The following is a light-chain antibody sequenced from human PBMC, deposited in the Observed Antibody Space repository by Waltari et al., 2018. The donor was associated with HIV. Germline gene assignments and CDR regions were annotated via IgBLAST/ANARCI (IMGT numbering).Light chain of an antibody. CDR2: DVS. CDR3: SSYSSSTALVV. CDR1: SRDVGGYRY. V-gene: IGLV2-14*03. Sequence: QSALTQPASVSGAPGQSITISCTGTSRDVGGYRYVSWYQQHPGKAPKLMIFDVSNRPSGVSNRFSGSKSGNTASLTISGLQAEDEAHYFCSSYSSSTALVVFGVGTKVTAL. J-gene: IGLJ2*01.